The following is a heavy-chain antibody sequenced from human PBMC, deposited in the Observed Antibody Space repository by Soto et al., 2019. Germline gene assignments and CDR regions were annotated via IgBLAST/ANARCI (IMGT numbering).Heavy chain of an antibody. V-gene: IGHV3-74*01. CDR2: INSDGSST. J-gene: IGHJ4*02. D-gene: IGHD3-3*01. CDR1: GFTFSSYW. CDR3: SRDSSPYYDFWSGFYTYFDY. Sequence: PGGSLRLSCVVSGFTFSSYWMHWVRQDPGKGLVWISRINSDGSSTNYADSVKGRFTISRDNAKNTLYLQMNSLRADDTAVYYCSRDSSPYYDFWSGFYTYFDYWGQGALVTVS.